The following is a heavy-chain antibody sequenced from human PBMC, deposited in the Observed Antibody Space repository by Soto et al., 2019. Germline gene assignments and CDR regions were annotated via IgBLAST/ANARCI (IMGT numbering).Heavy chain of an antibody. V-gene: IGHV3-53*04. D-gene: IGHD3-9*01. CDR1: GFTVSSNY. CDR2: IYSGGST. J-gene: IGHJ3*02. Sequence: EVQLVESGGGLVQPGGSLRLSCAASGFTVSSNYMSWVRQAPGKGLEWVSVIYSGGSTYYADSVKGRFTISRHNSKNTLYLQMNSLRAEDTAVYYCARDRVEYDILTGAFDIWGQGTMVTVSS. CDR3: ARDRVEYDILTGAFDI.